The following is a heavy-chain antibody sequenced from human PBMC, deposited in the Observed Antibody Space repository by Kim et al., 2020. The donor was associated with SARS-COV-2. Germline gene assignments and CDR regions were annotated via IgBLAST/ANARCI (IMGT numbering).Heavy chain of an antibody. CDR1: GGSISSGGYY. CDR3: ARVERYYDSSGSYNWFDP. J-gene: IGHJ5*02. Sequence: SETLSLTCTVSGGSISSGGYYWSWIRQHPGKGLEWIGYIYYSGSTYYNPSLKSRVTISVDTSKNQFSLKLSSVTAAETAVYYCARVERYYDSSGSYNWFDPWGQGTLVTVSS. CDR2: IYYSGST. V-gene: IGHV4-31*03. D-gene: IGHD3-22*01.